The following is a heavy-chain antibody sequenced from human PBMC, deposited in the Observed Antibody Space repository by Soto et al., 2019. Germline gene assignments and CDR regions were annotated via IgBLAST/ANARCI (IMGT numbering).Heavy chain of an antibody. V-gene: IGHV4-4*02. CDR2: IYHSGST. Sequence: SETLSLTCAVSGGSISSSNWWSWVRQPPGKGLEWIGEIYHSGSTNYNPSLKSRVTISVDKSKNQFSLKLSSVTAADTAVYYCVTGGYCSSTSCPYYYYYYGMDVWGQGTTVTVSS. J-gene: IGHJ6*02. D-gene: IGHD2-2*01. CDR3: VTGGYCSSTSCPYYYYYYGMDV. CDR1: GGSISSSNW.